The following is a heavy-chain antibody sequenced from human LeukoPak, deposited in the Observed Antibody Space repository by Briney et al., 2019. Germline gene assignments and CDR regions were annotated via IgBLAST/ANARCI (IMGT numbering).Heavy chain of an antibody. J-gene: IGHJ4*02. D-gene: IGHD3-9*01. CDR2: INPNSGGT. CDR1: GYTFTGYY. CDR3: ARDLSRDILTGYYSGYFDY. V-gene: IGHV1-2*02. Sequence: ASVKVSCKASGYTFTGYYMHWVRQAPGQGLEWMGWINPNSGGTNYAQKFQGRVTMTRDTSISTAYMELSRLRSDDTAVYYCARDLSRDILTGYYSGYFDYWGQGTLVTVSS.